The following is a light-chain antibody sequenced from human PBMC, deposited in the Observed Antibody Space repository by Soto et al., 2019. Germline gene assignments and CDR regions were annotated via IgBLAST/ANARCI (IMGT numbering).Light chain of an antibody. J-gene: IGKJ1*01. CDR2: GAS. Sequence: ETVMTQSPATLSVSPGERATLSCRATQNILRNLAWYQDKPGQPPRLLFYGASTRATGIPGRFSASGSGTEFTLTISSLQSEDFAVYYCQHYYNWPRTFGQGTKVE. CDR1: QNILRN. CDR3: QHYYNWPRT. V-gene: IGKV3-15*01.